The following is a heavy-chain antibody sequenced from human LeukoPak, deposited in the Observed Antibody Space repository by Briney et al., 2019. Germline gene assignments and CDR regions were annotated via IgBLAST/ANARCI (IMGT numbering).Heavy chain of an antibody. Sequence: PGRSLRLSCAAPGFTFSSYGMHWVRQAPGKGLEWVAVISYDGSNKYYADSVKGRFTISRDNSKNTLYLQMNSLRAEDTAVYYCAKDLYDYWGQGTLVTVSS. CDR3: AKDLYDY. V-gene: IGHV3-30*18. CDR2: ISYDGSNK. CDR1: GFTFSSYG. J-gene: IGHJ4*02.